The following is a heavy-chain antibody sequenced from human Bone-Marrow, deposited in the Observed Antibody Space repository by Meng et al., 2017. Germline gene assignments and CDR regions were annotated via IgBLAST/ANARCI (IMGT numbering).Heavy chain of an antibody. D-gene: IGHD3-16*01. V-gene: IGHV3-9*01. CDR3: AKDRDYDYVWGSFDY. J-gene: IGHJ4*02. CDR2: ISWNSGSI. Sequence: SLKISCAASGFTFDDYAMHWVRQAPGKGLEWVSGISWNSGSIGYADSVKGRFTISRDNSRDTLYLQMNSLRAEDTAVYYCAKDRDYDYVWGSFDYWGQGTLVTVSS. CDR1: GFTFDDYA.